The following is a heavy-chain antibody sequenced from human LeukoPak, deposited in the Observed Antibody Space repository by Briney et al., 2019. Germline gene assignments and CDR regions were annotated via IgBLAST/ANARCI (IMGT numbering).Heavy chain of an antibody. V-gene: IGHV4-59*01. CDR1: GGSISSYY. CDR2: IYYNGNT. Sequence: SETLSLTCTVSGGSISSYYWSWIRQPPGKGLEWIGYIYYNGNTNNNPSLRSRVTISLDTPKSQFSLKLSSVTTADTAVYYCARQRTDDSSGSLDYWGQGTLVTVSS. J-gene: IGHJ4*02. D-gene: IGHD3-22*01. CDR3: ARQRTDDSSGSLDY.